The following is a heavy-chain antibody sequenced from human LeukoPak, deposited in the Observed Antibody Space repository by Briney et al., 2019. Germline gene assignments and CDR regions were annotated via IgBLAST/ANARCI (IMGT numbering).Heavy chain of an antibody. D-gene: IGHD3-22*01. CDR1: GGSISSGSYY. CDR2: IYTSGST. CDR3: ATNHYDSSGYYYD. Sequence: SETLSLTCTVSGGSISSGSYYWSWIRQPAGKGLEWIGRIYTSGSTNYNPSLKSRVTISVDTSKNQFSLKLSSVTAADTAVYYCATNHYDSSGYYYDWGQGTLVTVSS. J-gene: IGHJ4*02. V-gene: IGHV4-61*02.